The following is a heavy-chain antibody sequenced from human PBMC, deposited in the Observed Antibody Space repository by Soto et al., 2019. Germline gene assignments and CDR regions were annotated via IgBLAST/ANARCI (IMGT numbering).Heavy chain of an antibody. CDR3: ARGPTSGDFDI. Sequence: QVQLMESGGGVVQPGRSLRLSCTASGFTFSSSDIHWVRQAPGKGLEWVAHISIDLKRQYYADPVKGRITGSRDNSKNSVYLQMSSLRVGDTAIYYCARGPTSGDFDIWGRGTMVTVSS. CDR1: GFTFSSSD. D-gene: IGHD1-26*01. V-gene: IGHV3-30*03. J-gene: IGHJ3*02. CDR2: ISIDLKRQ.